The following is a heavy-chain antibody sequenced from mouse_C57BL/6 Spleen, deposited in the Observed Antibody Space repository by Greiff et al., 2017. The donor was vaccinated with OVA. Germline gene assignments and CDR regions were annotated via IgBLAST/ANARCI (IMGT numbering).Heavy chain of an antibody. J-gene: IGHJ1*03. CDR3: ARVLDDGYYVGYFDV. CDR2: IYPRSGNT. Sequence: QVQLQQSGAELARPGASVKLSCKASGYTFTSYGISWVKQRTGQGLEWIGEIYPRSGNTYYNEKFKGKATLTADKSSSTAYMELRSLTSEYSAVYFCARVLDDGYYVGYFDVWGTGTTVTVSS. CDR1: GYTFTSYG. D-gene: IGHD2-3*01. V-gene: IGHV1-81*01.